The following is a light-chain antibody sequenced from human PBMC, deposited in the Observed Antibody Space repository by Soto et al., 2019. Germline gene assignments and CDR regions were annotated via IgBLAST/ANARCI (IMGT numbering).Light chain of an antibody. CDR3: GSWDSSLSAYV. CDR2: DDN. CDR1: SSNIGGNS. V-gene: IGLV1-51*01. J-gene: IGLJ1*01. Sequence: QSVMTQPPSLSAAPGQTGTISCSGSSSNIGGNSVSWYQQLPGTAPKLLIYDDNKRPSGIPDRFSGSKSGTSATLGITGFQTGDEADYYCGSWDSSLSAYVFGTGTKVTVL.